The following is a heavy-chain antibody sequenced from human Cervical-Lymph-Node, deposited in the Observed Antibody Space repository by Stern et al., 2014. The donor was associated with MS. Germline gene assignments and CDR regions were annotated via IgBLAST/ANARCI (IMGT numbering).Heavy chain of an antibody. Sequence: QVQLQESGPGLVQPSETLSLTCTVSGGSLSSSSYYWGWIRQPPGKGLEWLGGVYYGGSTYYTPSLRSRVTISVDTPKNQFSVKLSSVTAADTAVYYCARWAYSSGWYNWFDPWGQGTLVTVSS. CDR2: VYYGGST. J-gene: IGHJ5*02. V-gene: IGHV4-39*01. CDR1: GGSLSSSSYY. CDR3: ARWAYSSGWYNWFDP. D-gene: IGHD3-22*01.